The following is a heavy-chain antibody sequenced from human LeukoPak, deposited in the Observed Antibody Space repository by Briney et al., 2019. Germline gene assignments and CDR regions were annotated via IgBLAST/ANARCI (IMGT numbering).Heavy chain of an antibody. J-gene: IGHJ5*02. V-gene: IGHV1-69*01. CDR2: IIPIFGTA. Sequence: GSSVKVSCKASGGTFSSYAISWVRQAPGQGLEWMGGIIPIFGTANYAQKFQGRVTITADESTSTAYMELSSLRSEDTAVHYCARDQGVTTLGDKDDNWFDPWGQGTLVTVSS. D-gene: IGHD4-11*01. CDR3: ARDQGVTTLGDKDDNWFDP. CDR1: GGTFSSYA.